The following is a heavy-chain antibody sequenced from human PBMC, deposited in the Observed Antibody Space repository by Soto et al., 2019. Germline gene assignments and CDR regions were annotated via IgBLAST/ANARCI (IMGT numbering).Heavy chain of an antibody. D-gene: IGHD3-22*01. CDR2: IIPIFGTA. CDR1: GYTFTSYG. J-gene: IGHJ4*02. Sequence: QVQLVQSGAEVKKPGASVKVSCKASGYTFTSYGISWVRQAPGQGLEWMGGIIPIFGTANYAQKFQGRVTITADESTSTAYMELSSLRSEDTAVYYCARQIVVVTWDYFDYWGQGTLVTVSS. CDR3: ARQIVVVTWDYFDY. V-gene: IGHV1-69*13.